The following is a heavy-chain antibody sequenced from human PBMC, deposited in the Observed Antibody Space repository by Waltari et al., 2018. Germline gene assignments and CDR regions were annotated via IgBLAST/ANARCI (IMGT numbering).Heavy chain of an antibody. CDR3: ARGRGYTFGDPSGIDS. D-gene: IGHD2-15*01. J-gene: IGHJ4*02. Sequence: QVQLQESGPGLVKPSQTLSLACSVSGGSIRTGGDYWSWIRQHPGKGLEWIGYIYHSGRTYYNPSLMCRVTMSVDGSKNQCSLHLASVTAADTAVYYCARGRGYTFGDPSGIDSWGPGTRVTVAS. CDR1: GGSIRTGGDY. CDR2: IYHSGRT. V-gene: IGHV4-31*02.